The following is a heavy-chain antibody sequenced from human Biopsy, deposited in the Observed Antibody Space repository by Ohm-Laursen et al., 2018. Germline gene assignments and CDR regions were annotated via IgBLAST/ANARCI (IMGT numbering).Heavy chain of an antibody. CDR2: ISYNERT. D-gene: IGHD3-9*01. Sequence: SQTLSLTCIVSGASVKTSGYFWAWIRQRPGKGLEWIGYISYNERTHYNPSLTSRLAISFDTSKNRISLQLRSVSVADTAVYYCVREPKTGTAEAWYFDLWGRGPPVTVPS. CDR1: GASVKTSGYF. V-gene: IGHV4-31*03. CDR3: VREPKTGTAEAWYFDL. J-gene: IGHJ2*01.